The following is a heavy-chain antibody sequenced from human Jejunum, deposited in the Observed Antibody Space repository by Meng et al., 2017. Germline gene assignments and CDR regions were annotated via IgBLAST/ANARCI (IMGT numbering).Heavy chain of an antibody. J-gene: IGHJ3*02. CDR2: IYYSGST. D-gene: IGHD2-15*01. Sequence: SETLSLTCTVSGGSISSVGYYWNWIRQRPGEGLELVGHIYYSGSTYYNPSLKSRLTVSVDTSKNQFSLRLSSVTAADTAVYYCARVVRGYFDAYDIWGQGTMVTVSS. CDR3: ARVVRGYFDAYDI. CDR1: GGSISSVGYY. V-gene: IGHV4-31*03.